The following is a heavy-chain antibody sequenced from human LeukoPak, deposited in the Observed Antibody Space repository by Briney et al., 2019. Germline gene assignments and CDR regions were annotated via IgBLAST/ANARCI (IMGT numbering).Heavy chain of an antibody. V-gene: IGHV1-8*01. CDR3: ATGLSGSAFDI. CDR2: MNPNRGNT. Sequence: ASVKVSCKASGYTFTSYDINGVRQATGQGLDGMGWMNPNRGNTGYAQKFQGRVTMTRSTSISTAYMEQSSLRSEDTAVYYCATGLSGSAFDIWGQGTMVTVSS. J-gene: IGHJ3*02. CDR1: GYTFTSYD. D-gene: IGHD3-10*01.